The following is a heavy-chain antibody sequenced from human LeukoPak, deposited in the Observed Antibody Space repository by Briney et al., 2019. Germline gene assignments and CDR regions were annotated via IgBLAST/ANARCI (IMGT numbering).Heavy chain of an antibody. CDR2: INRSGST. CDR3: ARGGTLRYFDWLSDAFDI. D-gene: IGHD3-9*01. V-gene: IGHV4-34*01. J-gene: IGHJ3*02. Sequence: SETLSLTCAVYGGSFSGYYWSWIRQPPGKGLEWIGEINRSGSTNYNPSLKSRVTISVDTSKNQFSLKLSSVTAADTAVYYCARGGTLRYFDWLSDAFDIWGQGTMVTVSS. CDR1: GGSFSGYY.